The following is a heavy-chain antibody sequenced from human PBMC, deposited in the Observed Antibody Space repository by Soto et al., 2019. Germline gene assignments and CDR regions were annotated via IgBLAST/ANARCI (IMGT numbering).Heavy chain of an antibody. CDR1: GFTFSSYA. J-gene: IGHJ5*02. V-gene: IGHV3-23*01. CDR2: ISGSGGST. Sequence: GGSLRLSCAASGFTFSSYAMSWVRQAPGKGLEWVSAISGSGGSTYYADSVKGRFTISRDNSKNTLYLQMNSLRAADTAVYYCAREVGSSSWFIRLWFDPWGQGTLVTVSS. CDR3: AREVGSSSWFIRLWFDP. D-gene: IGHD6-6*01.